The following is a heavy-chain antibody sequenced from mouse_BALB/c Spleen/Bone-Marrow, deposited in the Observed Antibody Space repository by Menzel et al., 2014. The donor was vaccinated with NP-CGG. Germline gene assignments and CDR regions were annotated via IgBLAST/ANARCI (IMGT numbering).Heavy chain of an antibody. D-gene: IGHD1-2*01. J-gene: IGHJ4*01. CDR1: GYTFPSYT. CDR3: ARGGLRLPYAMDY. CDR2: INPSSGYA. Sequence: QVQLKHSGAELARPGASVKMSCTASGYTFPSYTIHWVKQRPGQGLEWIGYINPSSGYANYNQNFKDKATLTADKSSSTAYMQLSILTSEDSAVFYCARGGLRLPYAMDYWGQGSSVTGSS. V-gene: IGHV1-4*01.